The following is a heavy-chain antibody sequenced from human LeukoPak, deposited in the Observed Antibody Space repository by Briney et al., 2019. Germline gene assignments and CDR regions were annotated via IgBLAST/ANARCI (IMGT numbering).Heavy chain of an antibody. CDR3: AKSGAQYSSSWYYFDY. V-gene: IGHV3-23*01. CDR1: GFTFSSYA. D-gene: IGHD6-13*01. J-gene: IGHJ4*02. Sequence: GGSLRLSCAASGFTFSSYAMGWVRQAPGKGLEWVSAISGSGGSTYYADSVKGRFTISRDNSKNALYLQMNSLRAEDTAVYYCAKSGAQYSSSWYYFDYWGQGTLVTVSS. CDR2: ISGSGGST.